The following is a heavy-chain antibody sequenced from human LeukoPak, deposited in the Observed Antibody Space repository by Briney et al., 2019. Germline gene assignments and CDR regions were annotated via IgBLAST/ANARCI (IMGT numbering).Heavy chain of an antibody. Sequence: PSGTLSLTCAVSGGSISSSNWWSWVRQPPGKGLEWIGEIYHGGSSNYNPSLKSRVTISVDKSKNQFSLKLKSVTAADTAVYYCARAGRWEGRPHAFDIWGQGTMVAVSS. CDR3: ARAGRWEGRPHAFDI. J-gene: IGHJ3*02. CDR2: IYHGGSS. V-gene: IGHV4-4*02. CDR1: GGSISSSNW. D-gene: IGHD1-26*01.